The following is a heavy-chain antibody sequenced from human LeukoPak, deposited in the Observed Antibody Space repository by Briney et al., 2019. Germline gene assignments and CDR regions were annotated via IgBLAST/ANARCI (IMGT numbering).Heavy chain of an antibody. CDR1: GGSISSGSYY. Sequence: SETLSLTCTVAGGSISSGSYYWSWIRQPAGKGLEWFGRIYTSGSTNYNPSFKSRVTISVERSKNQFSLKLSAVTAADTAVYYCARDAETAMSTSSYGMDFWCQGTTVTVSS. CDR2: IYTSGST. CDR3: ARDAETAMSTSSYGMDF. V-gene: IGHV4-61*02. D-gene: IGHD5-18*01. J-gene: IGHJ6*02.